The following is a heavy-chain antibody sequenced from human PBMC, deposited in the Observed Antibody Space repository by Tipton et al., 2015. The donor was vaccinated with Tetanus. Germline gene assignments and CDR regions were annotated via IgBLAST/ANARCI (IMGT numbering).Heavy chain of an antibody. Sequence: GLVKPSETLSLTCSISSGSIDTYYWTWIRQPPGKGLEWMGYVLYSGSTKYNPSLQSRVTISVDTSKNQFSLQLAFVTAADTAVYYCARGDGYHYYYHMDVWGRGTTVTVSS. CDR3: ARGDGYHYYYHMDV. D-gene: IGHD1-26*01. V-gene: IGHV4-59*01. J-gene: IGHJ6*04. CDR1: SGSIDTYY. CDR2: VLYSGST.